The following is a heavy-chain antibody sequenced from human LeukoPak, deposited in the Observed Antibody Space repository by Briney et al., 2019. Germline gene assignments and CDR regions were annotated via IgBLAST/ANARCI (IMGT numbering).Heavy chain of an antibody. Sequence: GGSLRLSCAASGFTFSSYSMNWVRQAPGKGLEWVSYISSGSNTMYYADSVKGRFTISRDNAKNSLYLQMNSLRAEDTAVYYCARDYDFWSGYYTGIFDFWGQGTLVTVSS. CDR3: ARDYDFWSGYYTGIFDF. CDR2: ISSGSNTM. V-gene: IGHV3-48*01. J-gene: IGHJ4*02. CDR1: GFTFSSYS. D-gene: IGHD3-3*01.